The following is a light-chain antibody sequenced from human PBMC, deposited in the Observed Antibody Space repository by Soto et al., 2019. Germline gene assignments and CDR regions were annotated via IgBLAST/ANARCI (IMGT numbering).Light chain of an antibody. CDR1: QSVSSNH. Sequence: DIGLTQSPGTRSLFPWERATLSCRASQSVSSNHLAWYQQKPGQAPRLLIYGGSSRATGIPVRFSGSGSETDFAVTITGLEPEDFAVYYCQKYSSSRTFGQGTKVDIK. CDR2: GGS. J-gene: IGKJ1*01. V-gene: IGKV3-20*01. CDR3: QKYSSSRT.